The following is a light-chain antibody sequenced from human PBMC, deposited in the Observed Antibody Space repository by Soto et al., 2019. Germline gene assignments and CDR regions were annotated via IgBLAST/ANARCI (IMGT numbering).Light chain of an antibody. J-gene: IGKJ2*01. Sequence: DIQMTQSPSTLSASVGDRVTITCRASENVVNWLAWYQQKPGEAPRLLIYDASSLISGVPSRFSGSGSGTDFTLTISSLQPADFATYYCQRYNTYPYTFGQGTRLEIK. CDR2: DAS. V-gene: IGKV1-5*01. CDR3: QRYNTYPYT. CDR1: ENVVNW.